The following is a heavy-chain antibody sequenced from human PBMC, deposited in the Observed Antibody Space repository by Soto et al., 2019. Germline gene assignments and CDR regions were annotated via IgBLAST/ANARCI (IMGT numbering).Heavy chain of an antibody. CDR1: GASISNDNC. V-gene: IGHV4-4*02. Sequence: QVRLQESGPGLVKPSGTLSLTSTVTGASISNDNCWRWVRQPPGKGLEWIGEIYHSGSTNSNPSLKGRVTISVNKRKNQFPPRLSAGAAGDTAVYYCAGDGGAVWGTYRQRAPRFDYWGQGTLVTVSS. J-gene: IGHJ4*02. CDR3: AGDGGAVWGTYRQRAPRFDY. D-gene: IGHD3-16*02. CDR2: IYHSGST.